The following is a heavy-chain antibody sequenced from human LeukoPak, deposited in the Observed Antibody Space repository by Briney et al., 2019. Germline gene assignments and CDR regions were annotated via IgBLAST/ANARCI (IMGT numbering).Heavy chain of an antibody. CDR3: ARSSGVVEYFQH. CDR1: GGSISSSGYY. Sequence: SETLSLTCTVSGGSISSSGYYWGWIRQPPGKGLEWIGSIYSSGNTYYNPSLKSRVTISVDTSKNQFSLKLSSVTAADTAVYYCARSSGVVEYFQHWGQGTLVTVSS. D-gene: IGHD2-21*01. J-gene: IGHJ1*01. V-gene: IGHV4-39*01. CDR2: IYSSGNT.